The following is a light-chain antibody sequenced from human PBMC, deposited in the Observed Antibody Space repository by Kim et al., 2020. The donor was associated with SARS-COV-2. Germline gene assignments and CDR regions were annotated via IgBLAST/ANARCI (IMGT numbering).Light chain of an antibody. V-gene: IGLV2-14*03. Sequence: GQSITISCTGTSSAVGAYNYVSWYQQHPGKAPKLMIYDGSNRPSGVSNRFSGSKSGNTASLTISGLQAEDEADYYCSSYTSSSTSRFGTGTKVTVL. CDR1: SSAVGAYNY. CDR3: SSYTSSSTSR. J-gene: IGLJ1*01. CDR2: DGS.